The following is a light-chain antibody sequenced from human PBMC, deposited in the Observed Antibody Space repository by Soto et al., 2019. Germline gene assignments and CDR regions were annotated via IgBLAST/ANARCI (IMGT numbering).Light chain of an antibody. V-gene: IGLV2-14*01. CDR1: SRDVGGYSY. Sequence: PVLTQPASVPGSPGQSIAISCTGTSRDVGGYSYVSWYQQQPGKSPKLVISDVSNRPSGVSDRFSGSKSGNTASLTISGLQTEHEADYYCASHTTSSTYVFGTGTKVTV. CDR3: ASHTTSSTYV. CDR2: DVS. J-gene: IGLJ1*01.